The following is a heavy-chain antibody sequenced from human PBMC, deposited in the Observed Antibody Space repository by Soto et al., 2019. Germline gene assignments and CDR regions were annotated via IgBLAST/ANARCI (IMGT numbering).Heavy chain of an antibody. CDR2: ISYDGSNK. Sequence: PGGSLRLSCAASGFTLSSYGMHWVRQAPGKGLEWVAVISYDGSNKYYADSVKGRFTISRDNSKNTLYLQMNSLRAEDTAVYYCAKDWIKQRGPPDFDYWGQGTLVTVSS. CDR1: GFTLSSYG. CDR3: AKDWIKQRGPPDFDY. V-gene: IGHV3-30*18. D-gene: IGHD2-2*03. J-gene: IGHJ4*02.